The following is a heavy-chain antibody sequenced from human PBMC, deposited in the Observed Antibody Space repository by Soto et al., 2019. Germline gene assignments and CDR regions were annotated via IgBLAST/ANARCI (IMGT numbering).Heavy chain of an antibody. J-gene: IGHJ5*02. CDR1: GYTFTRYT. Sequence: VASVKVSCKASGYTFTRYTMNLVRQAPGQRLEWMGWINPDNGNTKSSQKFQDRVIITRDTSASTAYMDLSSLRSEDTDVYYCARGIATGQLDPWGQGTLVPVSS. D-gene: IGHD2-15*01. CDR2: INPDNGNT. V-gene: IGHV1-3*01. CDR3: ARGIATGQLDP.